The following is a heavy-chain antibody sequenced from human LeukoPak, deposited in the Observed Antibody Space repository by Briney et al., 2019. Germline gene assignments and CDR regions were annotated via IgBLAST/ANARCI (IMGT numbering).Heavy chain of an antibody. Sequence: SETLSLTCTVSGGSNNTYHCTSIRQPPGRGLGWIGYIHTSGRTNYNPSLKSRVTLSVDTSKKQISLRLTSVTAADTAVYYCARPGQSSWWVYFNYWGQGVPVTVSS. CDR1: GGSNNTYH. CDR2: IHTSGRT. D-gene: IGHD2-15*01. CDR3: ARPGQSSWWVYFNY. J-gene: IGHJ4*02. V-gene: IGHV4-4*09.